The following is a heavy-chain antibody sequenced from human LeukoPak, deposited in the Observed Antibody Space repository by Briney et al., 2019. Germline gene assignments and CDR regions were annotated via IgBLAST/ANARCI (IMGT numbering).Heavy chain of an antibody. Sequence: GGSLRLSCAASGFTFTNYWMSWVRQAPGKGLELVANIKQDRSEKYYVDSVKGRFTISRDNAKNSLYLQMNSLRAEDTAVYYCARDPQQQLVHFDYWGQGTLVTVSS. D-gene: IGHD6-13*01. J-gene: IGHJ4*02. CDR1: GFTFTNYW. CDR2: IKQDRSEK. CDR3: ARDPQQQLVHFDY. V-gene: IGHV3-7*01.